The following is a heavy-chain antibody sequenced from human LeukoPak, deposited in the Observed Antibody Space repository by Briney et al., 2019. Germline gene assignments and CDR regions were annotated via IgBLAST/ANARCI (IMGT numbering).Heavy chain of an antibody. J-gene: IGHJ4*02. CDR1: GFTFSSHT. Sequence: PGGSLRLSCAASGFTFSSHTMTWVRQAPGMGLEWVSAISGSGDTTYYADSVKGRFTISRDNSKNTLYLQMNSLRAEDTAVYYCARNFRKLDYCGQGTLVTVSS. CDR2: ISGSGDTT. V-gene: IGHV3-23*01. D-gene: IGHD3-9*01. CDR3: ARNFRKLDY.